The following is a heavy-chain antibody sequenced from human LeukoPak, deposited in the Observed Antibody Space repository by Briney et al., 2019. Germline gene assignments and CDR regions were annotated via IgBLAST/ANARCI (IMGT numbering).Heavy chain of an antibody. D-gene: IGHD4-17*01. Sequence: SETLSLTCTVSGGSIGSYYWSWIRQPPGKGLEWIGYIYYSGSTNYNPSLKSRVTISVDTSKNQFSLKLSSVTAADTAVYYCASGYYGTQTLAFDYWGQGTLVTVSS. J-gene: IGHJ4*02. CDR3: ASGYYGTQTLAFDY. V-gene: IGHV4-59*01. CDR1: GGSIGSYY. CDR2: IYYSGST.